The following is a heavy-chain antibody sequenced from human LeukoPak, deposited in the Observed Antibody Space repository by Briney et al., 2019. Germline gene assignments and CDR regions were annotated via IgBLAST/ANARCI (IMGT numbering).Heavy chain of an antibody. CDR3: ARGLGYGSGPVDH. V-gene: IGHV3-53*01. D-gene: IGHD3-10*01. J-gene: IGHJ4*02. CDR2: IYSDGTK. CDR1: GFTVSTNY. Sequence: PGGSLRLSCAASGFTVSTNYMTGVPRAPGKGLEGVSVIYSDGTKYYAASVKGRFTISRDNSKNTVYLQMNSLRAEATAVYYCARGLGYGSGPVDHWGQGTLVTLSS.